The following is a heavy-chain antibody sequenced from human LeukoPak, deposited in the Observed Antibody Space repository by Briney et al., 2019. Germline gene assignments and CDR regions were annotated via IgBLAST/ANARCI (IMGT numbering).Heavy chain of an antibody. D-gene: IGHD2-2*02. Sequence: PGGSLRLSCAASGFTFSSYSMNWVRQAPGKGLEWVSSISSSSSYIYYADSVKGRFTISRDNAKNSLYLQMNSLRAEDTAVYYCARERGIFCSSTSCYIRYYYYMDVWGKGTTVTVSS. J-gene: IGHJ6*03. CDR1: GFTFSSYS. V-gene: IGHV3-21*01. CDR3: ARERGIFCSSTSCYIRYYYYMDV. CDR2: ISSSSSYI.